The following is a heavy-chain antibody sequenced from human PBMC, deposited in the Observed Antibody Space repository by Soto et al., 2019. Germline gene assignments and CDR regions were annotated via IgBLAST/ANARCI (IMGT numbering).Heavy chain of an antibody. J-gene: IGHJ6*02. Sequence: PSETLSLTCTVSGSSISSGGYYWSWIRQHPGKGLEWIGYIYYSGSTYYNPSLKSRVTISVDTSKNQFSLKLSAVTAADTAVYYCARNLGYDILTGYYSGHYYYGMDVWGQGTTVTVSS. V-gene: IGHV4-31*03. CDR1: GSSISSGGYY. D-gene: IGHD3-9*01. CDR3: ARNLGYDILTGYYSGHYYYGMDV. CDR2: IYYSGST.